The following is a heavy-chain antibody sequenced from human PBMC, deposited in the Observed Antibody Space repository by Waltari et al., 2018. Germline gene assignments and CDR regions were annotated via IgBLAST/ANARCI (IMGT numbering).Heavy chain of an antibody. CDR2: ISGRGDST. J-gene: IGHJ4*02. CDR1: GFTFSRYA. CDR3: AKSTPYGTSSWYADN. V-gene: IGHV3-23*01. D-gene: IGHD6-13*01. Sequence: VQLLESGGGLVQPGGSLRLSCAASGFTFSRYAMSWVRRAPGKGLEWVSGISGRGDSTYYADSVKGRFTISRDNSKNTLYVQMNGLRAEDTAVYYCAKSTPYGTSSWYADNWGQGALVTVSS.